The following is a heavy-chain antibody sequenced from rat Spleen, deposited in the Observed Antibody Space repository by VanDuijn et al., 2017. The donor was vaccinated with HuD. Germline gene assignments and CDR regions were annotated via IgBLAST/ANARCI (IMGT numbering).Heavy chain of an antibody. CDR3: ARQGLGGYYWYFDF. Sequence: EVQLVESGGGLVQPGRSLKLSCAVSGFTFSNYGMAWVRQAPTKGLEWVASISTGGGNTYYRDSVKGRFTISRDNAKNTLYLQMDSLRSEDTATYYCARQGLGGYYWYFDFWGPGTMVTVSS. V-gene: IGHV5S13*01. D-gene: IGHD5-1*01. J-gene: IGHJ1*01. CDR1: GFTFSNYG. CDR2: ISTGGGNT.